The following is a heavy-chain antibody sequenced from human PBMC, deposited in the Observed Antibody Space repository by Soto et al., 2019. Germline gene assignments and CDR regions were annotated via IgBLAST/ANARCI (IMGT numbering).Heavy chain of an antibody. CDR1: GYTFTSYD. D-gene: IGHD7-27*01. Sequence: QVQLVQSGAEVKKPGASVKVSCKAFGYTFTSYDINWVRQTAGQGLEWMGWMSPKTANTGYAQKFQDRVTMTRSTSISTAYMELSSLTSEDTAVYYCTGGPPNWGFDSWGQGTPVTVSS. V-gene: IGHV1-8*01. CDR3: TGGPPNWGFDS. CDR2: MSPKTANT. J-gene: IGHJ5*01.